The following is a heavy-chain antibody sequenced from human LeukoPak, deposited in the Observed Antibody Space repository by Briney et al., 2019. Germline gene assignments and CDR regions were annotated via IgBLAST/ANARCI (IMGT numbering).Heavy chain of an antibody. CDR2: IYYSGST. V-gene: IGHV4-39*01. CDR3: ARRRRVGATPPDY. Sequence: SETLSLTCTVSGGSISSSSYYWGWIRQPPGKGLEWIGTIYYSGSTYYNPSLKSRVTISVDTSNNQFSLKLRSVTAADTAVYYCARRRRVGATPPDYWGQGTLVTVSS. CDR1: GGSISSSSYY. J-gene: IGHJ4*02. D-gene: IGHD1-26*01.